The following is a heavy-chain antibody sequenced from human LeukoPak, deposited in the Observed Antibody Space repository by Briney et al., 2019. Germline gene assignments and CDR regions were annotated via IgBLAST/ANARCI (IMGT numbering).Heavy chain of an antibody. J-gene: IGHJ6*02. CDR2: ISWDGGST. V-gene: IGHV3-43D*03. Sequence: PGGSLRLSCAASGFTFDDYAMHWVRQAPGKGLEWVSLISWDGGSTYYADSVKGRFTISRDNSKNSLYLQMNSLRAEDTALYYCAKGVVVVAATDYYGMDVWGQGTTVTVSS. CDR1: GFTFDDYA. D-gene: IGHD2-15*01. CDR3: AKGVVVVAATDYYGMDV.